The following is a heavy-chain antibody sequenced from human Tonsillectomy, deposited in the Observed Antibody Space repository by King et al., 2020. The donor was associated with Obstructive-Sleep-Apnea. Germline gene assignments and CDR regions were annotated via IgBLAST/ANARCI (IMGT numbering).Heavy chain of an antibody. CDR2: IFSKDEN. J-gene: IGHJ4*02. CDR1: GFSLSNARMG. D-gene: IGHD2-15*01. CDR3: ARILLKYCSGGSCYPDFDY. V-gene: IGHV2-26*01. Sequence: VTLQESGPVLVKPTETLTLTCTVSGFSLSNARMGVSWIRQPPGKALEWLAHIFSKDENSYSISLKNRLTISKDTSKSQVVLTMTNMDPVDTATYYCARILLKYCSGGSCYPDFDYWGQGTLVTVSS.